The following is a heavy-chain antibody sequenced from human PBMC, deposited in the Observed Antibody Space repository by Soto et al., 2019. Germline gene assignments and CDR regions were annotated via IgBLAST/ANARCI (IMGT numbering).Heavy chain of an antibody. CDR3: ARTHWVYGTEF. CDR1: GGSMTGYF. V-gene: IGHV4-4*07. D-gene: IGHD2-8*01. Sequence: TSETLSLTCTVSGGSMTGYFWTWIRQPAGKGLEWIGHVYNSGNTDYNPSLESRITMAVDTSKQQFSLKLKPVTAADTAMYYCARTHWVYGTEFWGQGTLVTVSS. J-gene: IGHJ4*02. CDR2: VYNSGNT.